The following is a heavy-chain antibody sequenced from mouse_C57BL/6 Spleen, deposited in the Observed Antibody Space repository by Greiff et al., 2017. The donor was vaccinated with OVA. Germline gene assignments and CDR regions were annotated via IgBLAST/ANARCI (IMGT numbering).Heavy chain of an antibody. J-gene: IGHJ4*01. D-gene: IGHD2-5*01. V-gene: IGHV1-82*01. Sequence: LEESGPELVKPAASVKISCKASGYAFSSSWMNWVKQRPGKGLEWIGRIYPGDGDTNYNGKFQGKATLTADKSSSTAYMQLSSLTSEDSAVYFCARSYYSNFYYAMDYWGQGTSVTVSS. CDR2: IYPGDGDT. CDR1: GYAFSSSW. CDR3: ARSYYSNFYYAMDY.